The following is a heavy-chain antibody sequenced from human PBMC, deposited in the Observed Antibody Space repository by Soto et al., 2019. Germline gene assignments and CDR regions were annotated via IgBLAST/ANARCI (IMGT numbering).Heavy chain of an antibody. Sequence: SETLSLTCTVSGGSISSSSYYWGWIRQPPGKGLEWIGSIYYSGSTYYNPSLKSRVTISVDTSKNQFSLKLSSVTAADTAVYYCARRGDYYDSSGYPTPFDYWGQGTLVTVSS. D-gene: IGHD3-22*01. J-gene: IGHJ4*02. CDR2: IYYSGST. V-gene: IGHV4-39*01. CDR1: GGSISSSSYY. CDR3: ARRGDYYDSSGYPTPFDY.